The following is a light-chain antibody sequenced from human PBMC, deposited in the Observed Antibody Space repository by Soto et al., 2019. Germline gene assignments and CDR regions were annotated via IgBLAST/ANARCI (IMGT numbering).Light chain of an antibody. CDR1: QDIRND. CDR2: AAS. Sequence: AIQMTQSPTSLSASVGDRVTITCRARQDIRNDLGWYQQKPGKAPQLLIYAASTLQSGLPSRFSGSGSGTAVTLTISSLQPEDFAPYSCLQHYNYPRTFGQGTKLEIK. CDR3: LQHYNYPRT. V-gene: IGKV1-6*01. J-gene: IGKJ1*01.